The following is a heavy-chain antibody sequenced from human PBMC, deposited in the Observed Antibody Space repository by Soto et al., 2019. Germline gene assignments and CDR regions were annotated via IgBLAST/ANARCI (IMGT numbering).Heavy chain of an antibody. V-gene: IGHV1-24*01. J-gene: IGHJ4*02. D-gene: IGHD3-16*01. CDR1: GYTLTELS. CDR2: INPDDGNT. Sequence: ASVKVSCKVSGYTLTELSMHWVRQAPGKGLEWMGVINPDDGNTSYAQKFQGRVTMTRDTSTSTVYMELSSLRSEDTAVYYCARVRSPLGFDYWGQGTLVTVSS. CDR3: ARVRSPLGFDY.